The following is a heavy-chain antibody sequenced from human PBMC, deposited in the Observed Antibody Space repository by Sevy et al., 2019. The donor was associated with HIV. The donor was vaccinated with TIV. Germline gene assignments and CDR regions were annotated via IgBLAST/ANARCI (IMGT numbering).Heavy chain of an antibody. J-gene: IGHJ6*02. CDR3: AKDPIAIREAIVVVPAAHHYYYYYGMDV. Sequence: GSLRLSCAASGFTFSSYGMHWVRQAPGKGLEWVAFIRYDGSNKYYADSVKGRFTISRDNSKNTLYLQMNSLRAEDTAVYYCAKDPIAIREAIVVVPAAHHYYYYYGMDVWGQGTTVTVSS. CDR2: IRYDGSNK. CDR1: GFTFSSYG. D-gene: IGHD2-2*01. V-gene: IGHV3-30*02.